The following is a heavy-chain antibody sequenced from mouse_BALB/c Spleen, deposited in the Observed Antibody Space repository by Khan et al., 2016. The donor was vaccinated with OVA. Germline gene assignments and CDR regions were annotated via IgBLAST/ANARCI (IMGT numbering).Heavy chain of an antibody. CDR1: GYAFSSYW. J-gene: IGHJ4*01. Sequence: VKLMESGAELVRPGSSVKISCKASGYAFSSYWMNWVKQRPGQGLEWIGQIYPGDGDTNYNGKFKGKATLTADKSCSTAYMQLSSLTSEDSSVYFCARHYVMDYWGQGTSVTVSS. CDR2: IYPGDGDT. CDR3: ARHYVMDY. V-gene: IGHV1-80*01.